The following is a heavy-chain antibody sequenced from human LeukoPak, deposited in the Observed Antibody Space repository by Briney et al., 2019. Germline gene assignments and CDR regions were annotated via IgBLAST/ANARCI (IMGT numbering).Heavy chain of an antibody. V-gene: IGHV3-23*01. CDR2: ISGSGGST. D-gene: IGHD1-26*01. J-gene: IGHJ5*02. CDR3: TTDQIIEWELPGHDWFDP. Sequence: GGSLRLSCAASGFTFSSYAMSWVRQAPGKGLEWVSAISGSGGSTYYADSVKGRFTISRDNSKNTLYLQMNSLKTEDTAVYYCTTDQIIEWELPGHDWFDPWGQGTLVTVSS. CDR1: GFTFSSYA.